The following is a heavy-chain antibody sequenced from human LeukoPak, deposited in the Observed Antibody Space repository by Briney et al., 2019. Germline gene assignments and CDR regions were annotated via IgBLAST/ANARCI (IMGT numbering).Heavy chain of an antibody. CDR2: IHPKSGDT. Sequence: ASVKVSCKASGYTFTGYYLHWVRQAPGQGLEWMGWIHPKSGDTHYAQKFLGRVTLTRDTSTTIAYMELKWLTSDDTAVYYCSRGSGISYGGIDYWGQGTLVTVSS. D-gene: IGHD5-18*01. CDR3: SRGSGISYGGIDY. J-gene: IGHJ4*02. CDR1: GYTFTGYY. V-gene: IGHV1-2*02.